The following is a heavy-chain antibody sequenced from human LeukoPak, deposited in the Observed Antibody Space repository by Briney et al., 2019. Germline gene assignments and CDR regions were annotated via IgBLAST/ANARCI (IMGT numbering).Heavy chain of an antibody. CDR3: AKGISVAGAYYFDY. V-gene: IGHV3-23*01. D-gene: IGHD4/OR15-4a*01. Sequence: GGSLRLSCAASGFTFSSYGMSWVRQAPGKGLEWVSSISASGGSTYYADSVKGRFTISRDNSKNTLYLQMNSLRAEATAVYYCAKGISVAGAYYFDYCGQGNLVTVSS. J-gene: IGHJ4*02. CDR2: ISASGGST. CDR1: GFTFSSYG.